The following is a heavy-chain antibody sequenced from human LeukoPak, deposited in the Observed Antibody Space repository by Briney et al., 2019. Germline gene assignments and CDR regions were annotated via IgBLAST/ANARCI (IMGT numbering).Heavy chain of an antibody. Sequence: GGSLRLSCAASGFTFSSYAMSWVRQAPGKGLEWVSTISGGGGSTYYADSVKGRFTVSRDNSKITLYLQMNSLRADDTAVYYCAKGDYSSGWDAYSYLDLWGRGTLVTVSS. CDR3: AKGDYSSGWDAYSYLDL. V-gene: IGHV3-23*01. CDR2: ISGGGGST. J-gene: IGHJ2*01. D-gene: IGHD6-19*01. CDR1: GFTFSSYA.